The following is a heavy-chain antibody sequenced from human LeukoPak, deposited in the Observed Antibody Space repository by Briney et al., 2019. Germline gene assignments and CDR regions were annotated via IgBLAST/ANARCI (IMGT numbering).Heavy chain of an antibody. CDR3: ARGGSITMIVEYPPFDP. CDR1: GYTFTGYY. D-gene: IGHD3-22*01. Sequence: GASVKVPCKASGYTFTGYYMHWVRQAPGQGLEWMGWINPNSGGTNYAQKFQGRVTMTRDTSISTAYMELSRLRSDDTAVYYCARGGSITMIVEYPPFDPWGQGTLVTVSS. V-gene: IGHV1-2*02. CDR2: INPNSGGT. J-gene: IGHJ5*02.